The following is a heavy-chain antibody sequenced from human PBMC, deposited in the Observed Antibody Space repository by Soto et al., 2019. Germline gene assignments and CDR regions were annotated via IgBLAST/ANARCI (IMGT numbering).Heavy chain of an antibody. V-gene: IGHV3-11*04. CDR3: ARGPHLGFCISTSCPSDRWFDP. Sequence: GGSLRLSCAASGFTFSDYYMSWIRQAPGKGLEWVSYISSSSSTIYYADSVKGRFTISRDNAKNSLYLQMNSLRAEDTAVYYCARGPHLGFCISTSCPSDRWFDPWGQGTLVTVSS. D-gene: IGHD2-2*01. J-gene: IGHJ5*02. CDR2: ISSSSSTI. CDR1: GFTFSDYY.